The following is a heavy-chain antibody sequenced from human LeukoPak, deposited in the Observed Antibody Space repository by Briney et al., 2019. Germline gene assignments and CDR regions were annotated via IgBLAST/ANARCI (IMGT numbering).Heavy chain of an antibody. CDR2: ISYDGSNK. CDR3: AKDIYQLLREGFFGY. J-gene: IGHJ4*02. CDR1: GFTLSSYR. Sequence: GRSLTLSCAASGFTLSSYRMHWVRQAPGKGLEWVAVISYDGSNKYYADSVKGRFTISRDNSKNTLYLQMNSLRAEDTAVYYCAKDIYQLLREGFFGYWGQGTLVTVSS. V-gene: IGHV3-30*18. D-gene: IGHD2-2*01.